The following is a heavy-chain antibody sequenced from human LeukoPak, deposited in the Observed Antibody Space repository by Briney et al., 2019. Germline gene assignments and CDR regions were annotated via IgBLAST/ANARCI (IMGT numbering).Heavy chain of an antibody. Sequence: SETLSPTCTVSAGISSFYWSWLRQPPGKGLEWIGYVFHTGHTNYNPSLKSRVTMSIDPPKDQFSLEVTSVTAADTAVYYCAGSIFGYPWFDPWGQGTLVTVSS. V-gene: IGHV4-59*01. CDR1: AGISSFY. CDR2: VFHTGHT. CDR3: AGSIFGYPWFDP. J-gene: IGHJ5*02. D-gene: IGHD3-9*01.